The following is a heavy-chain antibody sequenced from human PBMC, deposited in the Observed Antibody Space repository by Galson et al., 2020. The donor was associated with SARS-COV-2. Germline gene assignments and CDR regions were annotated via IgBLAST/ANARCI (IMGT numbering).Heavy chain of an antibody. Sequence: GESLKISCAASGFTLSSYAMHWVRQAPGKGLEWVAVISYDGSNKYYADSVKGRFTISRDNSKNTLYLQMNSLRAEDTAVYYCARDYIRWLVPSYYMDVWGKGTTVTISS. CDR2: ISYDGSNK. CDR1: GFTLSSYA. V-gene: IGHV3-30*04. J-gene: IGHJ6*03. CDR3: ARDYIRWLVPSYYMDV. D-gene: IGHD6-19*01.